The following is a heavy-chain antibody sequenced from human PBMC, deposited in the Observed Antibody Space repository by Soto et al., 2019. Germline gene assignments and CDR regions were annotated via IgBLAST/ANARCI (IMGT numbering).Heavy chain of an antibody. CDR1: GFTFSTHA. Sequence: GGSLRLSCVASGFTFSTHAMSWVRQVPGKGLEWVSTSSGSGGNIYYGESVKGRFTISRDDPKNTLYLDMNSLRVEDTAVYYCAKDPPWTVGPLAMDVWGQGTTVTVSS. CDR2: SSGSGGNI. CDR3: AKDPPWTVGPLAMDV. V-gene: IGHV3-23*01. J-gene: IGHJ6*02. D-gene: IGHD2-2*01.